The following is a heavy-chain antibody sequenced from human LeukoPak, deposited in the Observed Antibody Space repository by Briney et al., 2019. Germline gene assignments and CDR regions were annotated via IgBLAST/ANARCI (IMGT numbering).Heavy chain of an antibody. Sequence: ASVKVSCKASGGTFSSYAINWVRQAPGQGLEWMGGIIPIFGTANYAQKFQGRVTITADESTSTAYMELSSLRSEDTAVYYCARVVVDSSQDYFDYWGQGTLVTVSS. D-gene: IGHD3-22*01. CDR3: ARVVVDSSQDYFDY. V-gene: IGHV1-69*13. J-gene: IGHJ4*02. CDR1: GGTFSSYA. CDR2: IIPIFGTA.